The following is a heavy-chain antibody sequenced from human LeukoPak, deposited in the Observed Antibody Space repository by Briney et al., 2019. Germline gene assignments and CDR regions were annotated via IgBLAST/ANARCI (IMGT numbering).Heavy chain of an antibody. CDR3: ARDLFIAAAAPE. V-gene: IGHV4-38-2*02. CDR2: IYHSGST. Sequence: SETLSLTCTVSGYSISSGYYWGWIRQPPGKGLEWIGSIYHSGSTYYNPSLKSRVTISVDTSKNQLSLKLSSVTAADTAVYYCARDLFIAAAAPEWGQGTLVTVSS. CDR1: GYSISSGYY. J-gene: IGHJ4*02. D-gene: IGHD6-13*01.